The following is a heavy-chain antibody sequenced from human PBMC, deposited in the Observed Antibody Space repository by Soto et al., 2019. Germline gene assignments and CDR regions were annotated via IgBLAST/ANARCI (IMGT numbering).Heavy chain of an antibody. J-gene: IGHJ6*02. CDR2: ISSSSSYI. D-gene: IGHD4-17*01. CDR1: GFTFSSYS. CDR3: ARDYGDYTNYYYYYGMDV. Sequence: GGSLRLSCAASGFTFSSYSMNWVRQAPGKGLEWVSSISSSSSYIYYADSVKGRFTISRDNAKNSLYLQMNSLRAEDTAVYYCARDYGDYTNYYYYYGMDVWGQGTTVTVYS. V-gene: IGHV3-21*01.